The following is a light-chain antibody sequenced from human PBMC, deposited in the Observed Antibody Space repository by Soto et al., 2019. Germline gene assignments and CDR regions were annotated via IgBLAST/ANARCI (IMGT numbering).Light chain of an antibody. Sequence: EIVLTQSPGTLSLSPGERATLSCRASQSVSSSYLAWYQQKPGQAPRLLIYGASSRATGIPDRFSGSGSGTEFTLTIRRLEPEDFEVYYCQQYGSSPLYTFGQGTKLEIK. CDR3: QQYGSSPLYT. V-gene: IGKV3-20*01. CDR2: GAS. J-gene: IGKJ2*01. CDR1: QSVSSSY.